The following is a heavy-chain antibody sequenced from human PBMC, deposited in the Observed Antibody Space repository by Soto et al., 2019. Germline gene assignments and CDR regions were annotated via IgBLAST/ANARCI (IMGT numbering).Heavy chain of an antibody. CDR3: ARGNHRWLQLWYFDL. D-gene: IGHD5-12*01. V-gene: IGHV1-69*12. CDR1: GGTFSSYT. J-gene: IGHJ2*01. CDR2: IIPIFGTA. Sequence: QVQLVQSGAEVKKPGTSVTVSCKASGGTFSSYTISWVRQAPGQGLEWMGGIIPIFGTANYAQKFQGRVTITAVESTSTAYMESSSLRSEDTAVYYCARGNHRWLQLWYFDLWGRGTLVTVSS.